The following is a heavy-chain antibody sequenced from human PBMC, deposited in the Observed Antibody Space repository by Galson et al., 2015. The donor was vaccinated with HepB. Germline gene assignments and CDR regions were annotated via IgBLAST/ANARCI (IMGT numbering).Heavy chain of an antibody. CDR3: ARDRTGLWFGEGRGRHLFGFDP. J-gene: IGHJ5*02. CDR2: IYTSGST. D-gene: IGHD3-10*01. CDR1: GGSISSYY. Sequence: SEPLSLTCTVSGGSISSYYWSWIRQPAGKGLEWIGRIYTSGSTNYNPSLKSRVTMSVDTSKNQFSLKLSSVTAADTAVYYCARDRTGLWFGEGRGRHLFGFDPWGQGTLVTVSS. V-gene: IGHV4-4*07.